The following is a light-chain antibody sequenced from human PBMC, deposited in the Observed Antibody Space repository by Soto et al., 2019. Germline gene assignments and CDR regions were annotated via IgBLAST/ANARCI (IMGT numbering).Light chain of an antibody. V-gene: IGKV3-15*01. Sequence: EIGMTQSPATLSVSPGERATLSCRASQSVSSNLAWYQQKPGQAPRLLIYGASTRATGIPARFSGSGFATEFTLTISRLQSEDFSVYYWQQYNNWPLTWTFGQGTTVEIK. CDR3: QQYNNWPLTWT. CDR1: QSVSSN. J-gene: IGKJ1*01. CDR2: GAS.